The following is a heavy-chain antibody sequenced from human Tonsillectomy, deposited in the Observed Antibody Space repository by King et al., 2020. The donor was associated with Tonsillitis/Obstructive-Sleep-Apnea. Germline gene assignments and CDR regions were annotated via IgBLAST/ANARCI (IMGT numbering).Heavy chain of an antibody. CDR1: GYTFTGYY. Sequence: VQLVQSGAEVKKPGASVKVSCKASGYTFTGYYIQWVRQAPGQGLEWMGWINPRTGGAKYAQKFQGWVTMTKDTSISTAYMELSSLTSDDTAVYYCARGGDAPRAIYGAFDIGGQGTMVTVSS. D-gene: IGHD3-3*02. CDR2: INPRTGGA. J-gene: IGHJ3*02. V-gene: IGHV1-2*04. CDR3: ARGGDAPRAIYGAFDI.